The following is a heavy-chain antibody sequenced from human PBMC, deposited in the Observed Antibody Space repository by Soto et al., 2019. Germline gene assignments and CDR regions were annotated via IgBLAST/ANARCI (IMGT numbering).Heavy chain of an antibody. CDR1: GGTFSSYA. V-gene: IGHV1-69*13. CDR3: AGGPDSDFWSGYYWFGT. D-gene: IGHD3-3*01. Sequence: SVKVSCKASGGTFSSYAISWVRQAPVQGLEWMGGIIPIFGTANYAQKFQGRVTITADESTSTAYMELSSLRSEDTAVYYCAGGPDSDFWSGYYWFGTWGRESL. J-gene: IGHJ5*02. CDR2: IIPIFGTA.